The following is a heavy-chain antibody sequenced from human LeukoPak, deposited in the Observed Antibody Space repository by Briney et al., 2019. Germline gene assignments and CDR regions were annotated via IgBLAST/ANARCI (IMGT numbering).Heavy chain of an antibody. Sequence: GGSLRLSRAASGFTFSSYAMSWVRQAPGKGLEWVSAISGSGGSTYYADSVKGRFTISRDNSKNTLYLQMNSLRAEDTAVYYCAKGYYGSWPEGMDVWGQGTTVTVSS. V-gene: IGHV3-23*01. D-gene: IGHD3-10*01. CDR2: ISGSGGST. CDR3: AKGYYGSWPEGMDV. J-gene: IGHJ6*02. CDR1: GFTFSSYA.